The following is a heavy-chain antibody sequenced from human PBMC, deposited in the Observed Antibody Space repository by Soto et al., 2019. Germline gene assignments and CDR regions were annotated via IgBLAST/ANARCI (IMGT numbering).Heavy chain of an antibody. J-gene: IGHJ4*02. CDR1: GYTFTSYY. Sequence: QVQLVQSGAEGKKPGASVKVSCKASGYTFTSYYMHWVRQAPGQGLEWMGIINPSGGSTSYAQKFQGRVTMTRDTSTSTVYMELSSLRSEDTAVYYCAVASGSYYPDYWGQGTLVTVSS. D-gene: IGHD1-26*01. V-gene: IGHV1-46*01. CDR2: INPSGGST. CDR3: AVASGSYYPDY.